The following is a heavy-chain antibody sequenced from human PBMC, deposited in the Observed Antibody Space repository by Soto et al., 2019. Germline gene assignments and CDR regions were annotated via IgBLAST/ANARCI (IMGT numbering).Heavy chain of an antibody. J-gene: IGHJ4*02. V-gene: IGHV4-34*01. D-gene: IGHD3-3*01. CDR1: GGSFSGYY. CDR2: INHSGXX. CDR3: ARGYDFWSGYYRYYYFDY. Sequence: SETLSLTCAVYGGSFSGYYWSWIRQPPGKGLEWIGEINHSGXXXYNPSLKSRVTISVDTSKNQFSLKLSSVTAADTAVYYRARGYDFWSGYYRYYYFDYWGQGTLVTVSS.